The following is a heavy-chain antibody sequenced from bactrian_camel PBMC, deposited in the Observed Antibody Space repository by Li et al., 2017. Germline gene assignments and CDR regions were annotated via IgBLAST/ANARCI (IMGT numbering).Heavy chain of an antibody. J-gene: IGHJ4*01. CDR3: HILTQTNYGSCRDNY. CDR2: IGKDGDPT. D-gene: IGHD2*01. CDR1: GFSRYD. Sequence: VQLVESGGGLVQPGGSLRLSCAASGFSRYDMNWVRQAPGKGLEWVSDIGKDGDPTDYADSVKGRFTISQDIAKNAMSLRMQMNSLKPEDTAMYHCHILTQTNYGSCRDNYWGQGTQVTVS. V-gene: IGHV3S40*01.